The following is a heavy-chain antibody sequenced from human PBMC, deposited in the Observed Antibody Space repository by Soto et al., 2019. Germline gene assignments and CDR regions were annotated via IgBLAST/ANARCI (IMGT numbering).Heavy chain of an antibody. V-gene: IGHV3-15*01. J-gene: IGHJ3*02. CDR3: PTDREAMVVTLDAFDI. Sequence: GGSLRLSCAASGFTFSNSWMSWVRQAPGKGLEWVGRIKSKTDGGTTDYAAPVKGRFPFSREDSKTTLYLQMNSLQTEATAVYSCPTDREAMVVTLDAFDIWGQGTMVPVS. CDR2: IKSKTDGGTT. D-gene: IGHD2-21*02. CDR1: GFTFSNSW.